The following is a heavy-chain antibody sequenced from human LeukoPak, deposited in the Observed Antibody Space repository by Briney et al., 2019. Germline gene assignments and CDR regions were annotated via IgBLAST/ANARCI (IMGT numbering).Heavy chain of an antibody. D-gene: IGHD6-13*01. CDR1: GFTFSSYS. CDR3: ARDSSSWYSHFDY. J-gene: IGHJ4*02. V-gene: IGHV3-21*01. CDR2: ISSSSSYI. Sequence: PGGSLRLSCAASGFTFSSYSMNWVRQASGKGLEWVSSISSSSSYIYYADSVKGRFTISRDNAKNSLYLQMNSLRAEDTAVYYCARDSSSWYSHFDYWGQGTLVTVSS.